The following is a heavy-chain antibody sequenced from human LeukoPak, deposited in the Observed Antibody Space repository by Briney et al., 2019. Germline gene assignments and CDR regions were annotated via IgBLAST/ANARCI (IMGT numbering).Heavy chain of an antibody. J-gene: IGHJ4*02. V-gene: IGHV1-46*01. Sequence: GASVKVSCKASGYTFTSYYMHWVRQAPGQGLEWMGIINPSGGSTSYAQKFQGRVTITRDTSTSTVYMELSSLRSEDTAVYYCARDIRGNSTYYYDSSGYYYDYWGQGTLVTVSS. CDR2: INPSGGST. CDR1: GYTFTSYY. CDR3: ARDIRGNSTYYYDSSGYYYDY. D-gene: IGHD3-22*01.